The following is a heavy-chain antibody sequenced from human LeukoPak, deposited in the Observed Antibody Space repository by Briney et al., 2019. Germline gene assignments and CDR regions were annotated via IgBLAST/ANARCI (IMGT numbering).Heavy chain of an antibody. D-gene: IGHD1-14*01. CDR3: VKDNPLDY. CDR1: GFTFSNYG. CDR2: IRYDGNNK. J-gene: IGHJ4*02. V-gene: IGHV3-30*02. Sequence: GGTLRLSCGASGFTFSNYGMLWVRQAPGKGLVWVAFIRYDGNNKLYADSVKGRFTISRDNSKNTLYLHINSLRAEDTAVYYCVKDNPLDYWGQGTLVIVSS.